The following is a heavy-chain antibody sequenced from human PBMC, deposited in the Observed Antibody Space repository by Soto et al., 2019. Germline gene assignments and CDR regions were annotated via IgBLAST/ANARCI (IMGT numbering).Heavy chain of an antibody. CDR3: ARVGRLPRWEVVTWFDP. J-gene: IGHJ5*02. D-gene: IGHD1-26*01. Sequence: APVEVSRKGSGYTFTSYGISLVRQAPGQGLEWMGWISAYNGNPNYAQKLKGRVTMTTDTSTSTAYMERRSLRSDVTAVYYCARVGRLPRWEVVTWFDP. CDR2: ISAYNGNP. CDR1: GYTFTSYG. V-gene: IGHV1-18*04.